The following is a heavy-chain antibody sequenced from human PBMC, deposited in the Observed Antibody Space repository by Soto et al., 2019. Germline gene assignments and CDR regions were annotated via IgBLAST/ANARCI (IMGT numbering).Heavy chain of an antibody. D-gene: IGHD5-12*01. V-gene: IGHV1-2*02. CDR1: GYTFTGYY. Sequence: QVQLVQSGAEVKKPGASVKVSCKASGYTFTGYYMHWVRQAPGQGLESMGWLNPNSGDTHYTQNFQGRVTMTRDTSTTTAYMELNSLRSDDTAVFYCARANSGDDDEFDYWGQGTLVTVSS. CDR3: ARANSGDDDEFDY. CDR2: LNPNSGDT. J-gene: IGHJ4*02.